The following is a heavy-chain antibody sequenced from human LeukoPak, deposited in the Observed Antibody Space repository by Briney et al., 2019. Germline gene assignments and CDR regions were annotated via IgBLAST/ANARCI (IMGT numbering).Heavy chain of an antibody. V-gene: IGHV3-48*04. J-gene: IGHJ4*02. CDR3: ARDYGEMVSAQYYFDY. D-gene: IGHD5-24*01. CDR2: ISSSSSTI. Sequence: GGSLRLSCAASGFTFSSYSMNWVRQAPGKGLEWVSYISSSSSTICYADSVKGRFTISRDNAKNSLYLQMNSLRAEDTAVYYCARDYGEMVSAQYYFDYWGQGTLVTVSS. CDR1: GFTFSSYS.